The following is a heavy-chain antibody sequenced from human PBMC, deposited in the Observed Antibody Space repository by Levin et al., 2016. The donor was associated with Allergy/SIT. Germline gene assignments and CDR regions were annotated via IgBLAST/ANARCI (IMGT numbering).Heavy chain of an antibody. V-gene: IGHV3-21*01. Sequence: WIRQPPGKGLEWVASISSSTTYIHYADSVKGRFTISRDNAKNSLCLQMNSLRAEDTAVYYCARVFVGRGYPFDYWGQGTLVTVSS. CDR3: ARVFVGRGYPFDY. D-gene: IGHD5-12*01. J-gene: IGHJ4*02. CDR2: ISSSTTYI.